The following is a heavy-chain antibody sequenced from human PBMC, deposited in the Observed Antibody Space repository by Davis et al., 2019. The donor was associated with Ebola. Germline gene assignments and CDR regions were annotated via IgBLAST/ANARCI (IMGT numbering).Heavy chain of an antibody. CDR3: ARMCSGGSCYNDAFDM. V-gene: IGHV1-46*01. Sequence: AASVKVSCKASGYTFTTYYMHWVRQAPGQGLEWMGIINPSGGRTSYAQKFQGRVTMTRDTSTRTVYMELTSLRSEDTAVYYCARMCSGGSCYNDAFDMWGQGTMVTVSS. CDR1: GYTFTTYY. J-gene: IGHJ3*02. CDR2: INPSGGRT. D-gene: IGHD2-15*01.